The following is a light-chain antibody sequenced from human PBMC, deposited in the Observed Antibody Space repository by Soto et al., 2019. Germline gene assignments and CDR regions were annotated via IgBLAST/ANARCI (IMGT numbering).Light chain of an antibody. CDR2: GAS. V-gene: IGKV3-15*01. Sequence: EIGMTQSPATLSVSPGERATLSCRASQSVSSNLAWYQQKPGQAPRLLIDGASTRATGIPARFSGSGSGTEFTLTIGSLQSEDFAVYYCQQYNNWPWTFGQGTKVEIK. CDR3: QQYNNWPWT. J-gene: IGKJ1*01. CDR1: QSVSSN.